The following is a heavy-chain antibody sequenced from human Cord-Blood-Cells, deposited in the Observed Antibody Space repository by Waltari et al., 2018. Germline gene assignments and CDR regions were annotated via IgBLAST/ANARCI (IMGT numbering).Heavy chain of an antibody. CDR1: GSTFHGSY. J-gene: IGHJ2*01. Sequence: QVQLVQSGAEVKTPGASGKVSCKASGSTFHGSYMHWVRQAPGQGLEWMGWINPNSGGTNYAQKFQGWVTMTRDTSISTAYMELSRLRSDDTAVYYCARGARLWFREFYFDLWGRGTLVTVSS. CDR3: ARGARLWFREFYFDL. CDR2: INPNSGGT. V-gene: IGHV1-2*04. D-gene: IGHD3-10*01.